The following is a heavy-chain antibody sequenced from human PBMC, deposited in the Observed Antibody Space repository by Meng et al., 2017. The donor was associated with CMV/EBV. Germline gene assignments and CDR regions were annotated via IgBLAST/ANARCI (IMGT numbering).Heavy chain of an antibody. J-gene: IGHJ4*02. CDR1: GYAFTAYY. V-gene: IGHV3-30*02. CDR2: IRYDGSNK. Sequence: SCKTSGYAFTAYYMHWVRQAPGKGLEWVAFIRYDGSNKYYADSVKGRFTISRDNSKNTLYLQMNSLRAEDTAVYYCANLAGGVPAANYWGQGTLVTVSS. CDR3: ANLAGGVPAANY. D-gene: IGHD2-2*01.